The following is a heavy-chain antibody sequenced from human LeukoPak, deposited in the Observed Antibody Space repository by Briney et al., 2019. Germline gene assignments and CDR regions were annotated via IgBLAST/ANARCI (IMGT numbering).Heavy chain of an antibody. D-gene: IGHD2-2*02. CDR2: ISSDGSTT. V-gene: IGHV3-74*01. J-gene: IGHJ4*02. Sequence: PGGSLRLSCAASGFALSSYWMHWVRQAPGKGLVWVSDISSDGSTTRYADSVQGRFTISRDNAKNTLYLQMNSLRADDTAVYYCATRDYTSSKYWGQGTLVTVAS. CDR1: GFALSSYW. CDR3: ATRDYTSSKY.